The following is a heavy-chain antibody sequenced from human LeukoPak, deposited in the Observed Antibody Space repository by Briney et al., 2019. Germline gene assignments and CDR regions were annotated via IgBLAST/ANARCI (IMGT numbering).Heavy chain of an antibody. CDR1: GGSFSGYY. J-gene: IGHJ4*02. D-gene: IGHD3-16*02. V-gene: IGHV4-34*01. CDR3: ARYIWGSYPTFEDY. Sequence: SETLSLTCAVYGGSFSGYYWSWIRQPPGKGLEWIGEINHSGSTNYNPSLKSRVTISVDTSKNQFSLKLSSVTAADTAEYSCARYIWGSYPTFEDYWGQGTLVTVSS. CDR2: INHSGST.